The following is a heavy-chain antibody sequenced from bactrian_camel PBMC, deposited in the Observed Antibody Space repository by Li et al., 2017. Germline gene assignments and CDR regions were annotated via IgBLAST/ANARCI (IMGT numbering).Heavy chain of an antibody. J-gene: IGHJ4*01. Sequence: VQLVESGGGLVQPGGSLRLSCKVSGITFSNYAMSWVRQAPGKGLEWVSTIGSTGYPKSYAASVNGQFTVSRDNARNTLYLQMDSLKSEDTALYYCAPQGNYGGRWYGGLEYTYWGQGTQVTVS. V-gene: IGHV3S31*01. CDR3: APQGNYGGRWYGGLEYTY. CDR2: IGSTGYPK. CDR1: GITFSNYA. D-gene: IGHD5*01.